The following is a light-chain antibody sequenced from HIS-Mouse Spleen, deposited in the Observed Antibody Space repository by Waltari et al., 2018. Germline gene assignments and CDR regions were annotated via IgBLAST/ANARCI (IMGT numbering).Light chain of an antibody. CDR1: QLGDKY. J-gene: IGLJ2*01. V-gene: IGLV3-1*01. Sequence: SYELTQPPSVSVSPGQTASIPCSGDQLGDKYACWYQQKPGQSPVLVIYQDSKRPSGIPGRFSGSNSGNTATLTISGTQAMDEADYYCQAWDSSTDVVFGGGTKLTVL. CDR3: QAWDSSTDVV. CDR2: QDS.